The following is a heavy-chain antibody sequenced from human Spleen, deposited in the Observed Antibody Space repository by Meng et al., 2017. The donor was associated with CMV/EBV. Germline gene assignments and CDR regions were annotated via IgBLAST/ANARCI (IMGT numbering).Heavy chain of an antibody. Sequence: GGSLRLSCAASKFTFNTYTMHWVRQAPGKGLEWVAFIRYDGSLKYYADSVRGRFAISRDESKNTLFLQMNSLRADDTAVYYCAKGYWNPEDWGQGTLVTVSS. CDR1: KFTFNTYT. CDR3: AKGYWNPED. CDR2: IRYDGSLK. J-gene: IGHJ4*02. D-gene: IGHD1-1*01. V-gene: IGHV3-30*02.